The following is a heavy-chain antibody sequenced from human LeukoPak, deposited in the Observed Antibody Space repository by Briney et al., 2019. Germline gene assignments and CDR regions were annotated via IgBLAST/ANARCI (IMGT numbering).Heavy chain of an antibody. Sequence: SETLSLTCTVSGYSISSGYYWGWIRQPPGKGLEWIGYIYYSGSTNYNPSLKSRVTISVDTSKNQFSLKLSSVTAADTAVYYCARGHSSSWYSFDYWGQGTLVTVSS. CDR2: IYYSGST. V-gene: IGHV4-38-2*02. J-gene: IGHJ4*02. D-gene: IGHD6-13*01. CDR3: ARGHSSSWYSFDY. CDR1: GYSISSGYY.